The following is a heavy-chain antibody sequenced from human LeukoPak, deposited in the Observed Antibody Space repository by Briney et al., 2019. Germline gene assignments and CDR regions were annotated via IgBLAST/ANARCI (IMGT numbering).Heavy chain of an antibody. J-gene: IGHJ1*01. V-gene: IGHV3-7*05. Sequence: GGSLRLSCVASGFTFGSYWRNWVRQAPGKGRDWVANIRQDGSEKKYVDSVKCRFTISRDNAKNAQYLQMNSLIADDTAVYYCASISYGDYEHWGQGPLVTVST. CDR1: GFTFGSYW. D-gene: IGHD4-17*01. CDR3: ASISYGDYEH. CDR2: IRQDGSEK.